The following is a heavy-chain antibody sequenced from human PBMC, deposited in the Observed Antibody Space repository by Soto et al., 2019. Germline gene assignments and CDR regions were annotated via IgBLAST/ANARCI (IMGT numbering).Heavy chain of an antibody. D-gene: IGHD1-26*01. Sequence: VASVKVSCKASGYIFTSYYIHWVRQAPGQGLEWMGLINPSGGTTNYAQKFQGRVTMTRDTSAGTFYMQLSSLTSEDTAVYYCARDDSGFSGSHYIDYFNYWGQGALVTVSS. CDR3: ARDDSGFSGSHYIDYFNY. CDR2: INPSGGTT. V-gene: IGHV1-46*01. J-gene: IGHJ4*02. CDR1: GYIFTSYY.